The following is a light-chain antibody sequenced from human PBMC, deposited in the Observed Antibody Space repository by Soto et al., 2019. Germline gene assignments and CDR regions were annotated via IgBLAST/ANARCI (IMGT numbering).Light chain of an antibody. V-gene: IGLV2-8*01. CDR3: SSFAGSNNLM. CDR2: EVT. Sequence: QSVLTQPPSTSGSPGQSVTISCTGTSSDISDYDFVSWYQQHPGKAPKLIIYEVTTRPSGVPDRFSGSKSGNTASLTVSGLQAEDEAVYHCSSFAGSNNLMYGGGTKLTVL. J-gene: IGLJ3*02. CDR1: SSDISDYDF.